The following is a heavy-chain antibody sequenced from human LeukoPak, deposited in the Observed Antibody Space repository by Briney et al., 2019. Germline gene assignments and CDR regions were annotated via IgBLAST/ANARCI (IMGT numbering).Heavy chain of an antibody. CDR1: GYTFTSYY. V-gene: IGHV1-46*01. CDR2: INPSGGST. J-gene: IGHJ6*04. D-gene: IGHD3-10*01. CDR3: AGHRSFITLVRGVTPPTGMDV. Sequence: GASVKVSCTASGYTFTSYYMHWVRQAPGQGLEWMGIINPSGGSTSYAQKFQGRVTMTRDTSTSTVYMELSSLKSGDTAVYYWAGHRSFITLVRGVTPPTGMDVWGKGTTVTVSS.